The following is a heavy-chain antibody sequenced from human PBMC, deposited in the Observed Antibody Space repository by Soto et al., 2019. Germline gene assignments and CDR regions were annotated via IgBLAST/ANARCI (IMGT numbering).Heavy chain of an antibody. D-gene: IGHD3-16*01. V-gene: IGHV3-9*01. CDR1: GLTFADHA. CDR3: ANESVGECLECFYAVDV. Sequence: PGGSLRLSCAASGLTFADHAMHWVRLAPGKGLEWVSGISWNGGRTAYADSVKGRFTISRDNAKNSLYLQMNSLRVEDTALYNCANESVGECLECFYAVDVWGHGTTVTVSS. J-gene: IGHJ6*02. CDR2: ISWNGGRT.